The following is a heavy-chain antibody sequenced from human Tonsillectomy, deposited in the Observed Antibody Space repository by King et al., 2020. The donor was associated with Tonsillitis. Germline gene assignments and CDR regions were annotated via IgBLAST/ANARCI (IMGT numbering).Heavy chain of an antibody. D-gene: IGHD3-10*01. Sequence: VQLVESGGGLVKPGGSLRLSCTASGFTFSSYSINWVRQAPGKGLEWVSSISSSSIYIYYADSVKGRFTISRDNAKNSLYLQMNSLRAEDTAVYYCSGLVGGVQVPHSFDFWGQGTLVTVSS. J-gene: IGHJ4*02. CDR3: SGLVGGVQVPHSFDF. CDR2: ISSSSIYI. V-gene: IGHV3-21*01. CDR1: GFTFSSYS.